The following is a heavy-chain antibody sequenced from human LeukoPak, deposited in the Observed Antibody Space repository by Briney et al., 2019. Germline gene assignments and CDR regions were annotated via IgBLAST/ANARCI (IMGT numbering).Heavy chain of an antibody. J-gene: IGHJ4*02. CDR1: GYTFTSYD. Sequence: ASVKVSCKASGYTFTSYDINWVRQATGQGLEWMGWMNPNSGNTGYAQKFQGRVTMTRNTSISTAYMELSSLRSEDTAVYYCARDIWFGASVHPYYFDYWGQGTLVTVSS. V-gene: IGHV1-8*01. CDR2: MNPNSGNT. CDR3: ARDIWFGASVHPYYFDY. D-gene: IGHD3-10*01.